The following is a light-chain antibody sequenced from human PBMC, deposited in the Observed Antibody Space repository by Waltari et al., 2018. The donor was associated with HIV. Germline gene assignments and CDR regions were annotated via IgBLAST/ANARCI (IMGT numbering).Light chain of an antibody. CDR2: AAS. Sequence: DIQMTQSPSSLSASVGDRVTINFRASQRIAKYLNWYQQKPGKAPNLLIYAASSLQSGVPSRFSGSGSGTDFTLTISSLQTEDFATYYCQQTYNALPYTFGQGTKVEIK. CDR3: QQTYNALPYT. CDR1: QRIAKY. J-gene: IGKJ2*01. V-gene: IGKV1-39*01.